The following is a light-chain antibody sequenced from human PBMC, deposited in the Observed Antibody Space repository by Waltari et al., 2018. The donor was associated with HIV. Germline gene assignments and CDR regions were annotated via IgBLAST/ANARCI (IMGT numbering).Light chain of an antibody. J-gene: IGLJ2*01. CDR2: YDD. CDR1: SSNIGNNA. V-gene: IGLV1-36*01. Sequence: QSVLTQPPSVSEAPRQRVTISCSGSSSNIGNNAVNWYQQLPGKPPKLLIHYDDLLASGVSDRFSGSKSGTSASLAISGLQSEDESDYYCAAWEDSLNGVVFGGGTKLTVL. CDR3: AAWEDSLNGVV.